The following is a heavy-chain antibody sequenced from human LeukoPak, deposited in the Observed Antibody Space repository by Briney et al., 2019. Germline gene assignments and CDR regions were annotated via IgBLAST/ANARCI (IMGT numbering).Heavy chain of an antibody. CDR3: VSFYETY. D-gene: IGHD2/OR15-2a*01. CDR2: INSDGSWA. V-gene: IGHV3-74*01. Sequence: GGSLRLSCAASGNYWIHWVRQVPGKGLVWVSHINSDGSWASYADSVKGRFTISKDNAKNTVYLQMNSLRAEDTAVYYCVSFYETYWGRGTLVTVSS. CDR1: GNYW. J-gene: IGHJ4*02.